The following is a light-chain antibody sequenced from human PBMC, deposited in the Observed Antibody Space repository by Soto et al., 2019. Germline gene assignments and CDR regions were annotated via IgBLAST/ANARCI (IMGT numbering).Light chain of an antibody. CDR3: QQYYSFPRT. J-gene: IGKJ4*01. V-gene: IGKV1-39*01. CDR1: QRISSY. Sequence: IQMTQSPSSLSASVGDRVTLTCRASQRISSYLNWYQQKPGKAPRLLIYAAYTLQSGVTSGFSGSGSATDFTLTISCLQSEDFATYYCQQYYSFPRTVGGGTQVENK. CDR2: AAY.